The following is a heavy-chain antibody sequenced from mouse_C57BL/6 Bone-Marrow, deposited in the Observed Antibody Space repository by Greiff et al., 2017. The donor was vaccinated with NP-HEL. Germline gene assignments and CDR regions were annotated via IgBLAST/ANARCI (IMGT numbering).Heavy chain of an antibody. Sequence: VQLQQPGAELVKPGASVKLSCKASGYTFTSYWMHWVKQRPGQGLEWIGMIHPNSGSTNYNEKFKSKATLTVDKSSSTAYMQLSSLTSEDAAVYYCAIRQGYYFDYWGQGTTLTVSS. CDR2: IHPNSGST. CDR3: AIRQGYYFDY. CDR1: GYTFTSYW. J-gene: IGHJ2*01. V-gene: IGHV1-64*01. D-gene: IGHD2-12*01.